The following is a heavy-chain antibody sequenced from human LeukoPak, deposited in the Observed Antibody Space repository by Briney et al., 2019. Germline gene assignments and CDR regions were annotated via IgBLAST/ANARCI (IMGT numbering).Heavy chain of an antibody. CDR1: GFTFSSYG. CDR3: AKDSGRLLILWFGDNFDY. CDR2: IRYDGSNK. D-gene: IGHD3-10*01. J-gene: IGHJ4*02. Sequence: PGGSLRLSFAASGFTFSSYGMHWVRQAPGKGLEWVAFIRYDGSNKYYADSVKGRFTISRDKSKNTLYLQMNSLRAEDTALYFCAKDSGRLLILWFGDNFDYWGQGTLVTVSS. V-gene: IGHV3-30*02.